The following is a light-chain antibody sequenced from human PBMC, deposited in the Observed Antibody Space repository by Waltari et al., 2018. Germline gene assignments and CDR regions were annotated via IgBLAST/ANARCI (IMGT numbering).Light chain of an antibody. V-gene: IGLV2-14*01. J-gene: IGLJ2*01. Sequence: QSALPQPASVSVSPGQSITISCTGTSSDVGGYNYVSWYQQHPGKAPKLMIYEVSNRPSGVSNRFSGSKSGNTASLTISGLQAEDEADYHCSSYTSSSTVVFGGGTKLTVL. CDR2: EVS. CDR3: SSYTSSSTVV. CDR1: SSDVGGYNY.